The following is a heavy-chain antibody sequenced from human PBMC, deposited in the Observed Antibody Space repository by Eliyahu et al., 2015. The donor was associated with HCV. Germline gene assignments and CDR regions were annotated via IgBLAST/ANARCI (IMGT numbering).Heavy chain of an antibody. Sequence: QVQLVQSGGEVKKPGASVKVSCKASGYTFISYGISWVRQAPGQGLEWMGWISAYNGNTKYPQKLQGRVTMTTDTSTSTAYMELRSLRSDDTAVYYCARASVAAAASPTFDPWGQGTLVTVSS. CDR3: ARASVAAAASPTFDP. V-gene: IGHV1-18*04. J-gene: IGHJ5*02. D-gene: IGHD6-25*01. CDR2: ISAYNGNT. CDR1: GYTFISYG.